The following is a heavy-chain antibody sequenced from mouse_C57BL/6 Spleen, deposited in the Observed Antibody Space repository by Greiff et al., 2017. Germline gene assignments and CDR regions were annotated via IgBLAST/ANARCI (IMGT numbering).Heavy chain of an antibody. CDR2: IDPANGNT. J-gene: IGHJ4*01. Sequence: VHVKQSVAELVRPGASVKLSCTASGFNIKNTYMHWVKQRPEQGLEWIGRIDPANGNTKYAPKFQGKATITADTSSNTAYLQLSSLTSEDTAIYYCARGLLPYYYAMDYWGQGTSVTVSS. CDR1: GFNIKNTY. D-gene: IGHD1-1*01. V-gene: IGHV14-3*01. CDR3: ARGLLPYYYAMDY.